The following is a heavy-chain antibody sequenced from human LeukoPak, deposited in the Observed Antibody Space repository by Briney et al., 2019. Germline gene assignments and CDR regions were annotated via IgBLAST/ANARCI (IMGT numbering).Heavy chain of an antibody. CDR2: INSDGSST. CDR3: ARVPEDVIVVWSYYMDV. Sequence: GGSLRLSCAASGFTFSSYWMHWVRQAPGKGLVWVSRINSDGSSTSYADSVKGRFTISRDNAKSTLYLQMNSLRAEDTAVYYCARVPEDVIVVWSYYMDVWGKGTTVTISS. J-gene: IGHJ6*03. D-gene: IGHD3-22*01. CDR1: GFTFSSYW. V-gene: IGHV3-74*01.